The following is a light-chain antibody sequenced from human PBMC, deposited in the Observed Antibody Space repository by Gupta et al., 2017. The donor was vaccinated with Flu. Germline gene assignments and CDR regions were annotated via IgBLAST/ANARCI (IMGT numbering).Light chain of an antibody. J-gene: IGLJ1*01. CDR3: QSYDSSLSGFV. CDR2: RNT. Sequence: HSVLTQPPSVPVAPGQRVTISCTGSSSNIGAGYDVHWSQQLPGTAPKLLIYRNTNRPSGVPDRFAGSKSGTSASLAITGLQAEDETDYYCQSYDSSLSGFVFGTGTKVTVL. V-gene: IGLV1-40*01. CDR1: SSNIGAGYD.